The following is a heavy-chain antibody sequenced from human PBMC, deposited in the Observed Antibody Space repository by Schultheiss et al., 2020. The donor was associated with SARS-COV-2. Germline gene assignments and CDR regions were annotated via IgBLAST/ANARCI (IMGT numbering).Heavy chain of an antibody. CDR2: ISWNSGSI. CDR1: GFTFSSYA. Sequence: GGSLRLSCAASGFTFSSYAMSWVRQAPGKGLEWVSGISWNSGSIGYADSVKGRFTISRDNSKNTLYLQMNSLRAEDTAVYYCAKGLNYYDSSGALSTWGQGTLVTVSS. CDR3: AKGLNYYDSSGALST. V-gene: IGHV3-23*01. J-gene: IGHJ5*02. D-gene: IGHD3-22*01.